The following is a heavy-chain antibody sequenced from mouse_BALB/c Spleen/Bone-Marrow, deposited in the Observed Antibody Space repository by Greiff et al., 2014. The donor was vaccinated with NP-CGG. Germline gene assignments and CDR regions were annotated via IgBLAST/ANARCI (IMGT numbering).Heavy chain of an antibody. CDR1: GYSFTGYF. CDR3: GAATMGYAMDY. J-gene: IGHJ4*01. D-gene: IGHD1-2*01. CDR2: INPYNGDT. Sequence: DVQLVESGPELVKPGASVKISCKASGYSFTGYFMNWVKQSHGKSLEWIGRINPYNGDTFYNQKFKGKATLTVDKSSSTAHMELLSLTSEDSAVYYCGAATMGYAMDYWGQGTSVTVSS. V-gene: IGHV1-37*01.